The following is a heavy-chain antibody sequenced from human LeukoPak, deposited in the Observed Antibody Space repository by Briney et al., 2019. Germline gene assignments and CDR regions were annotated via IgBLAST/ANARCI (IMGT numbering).Heavy chain of an antibody. CDR1: GASISSSRSY. CDR3: ARAGAAAALGRFDY. V-gene: IGHV4-39*07. J-gene: IGHJ4*02. D-gene: IGHD6-13*01. Sequence: SETLSLTCTVSGASISSSRSYGAWLRQPPGKGLEWIASVSFGGDTYYNPSLKSRVTISVDTSKNQFSLNLSSVTAADTAVYYCARAGAAAALGRFDYWGRGTLVTVSS. CDR2: VSFGGDT.